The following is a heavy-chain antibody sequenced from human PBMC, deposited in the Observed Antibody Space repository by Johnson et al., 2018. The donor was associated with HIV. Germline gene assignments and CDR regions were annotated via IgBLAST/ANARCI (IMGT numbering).Heavy chain of an antibody. D-gene: IGHD3-10*01. Sequence: QLVESGGGVVRPGGSLRLSCAASGFTFSSYVMSWVRQAPGKGLEWVSSITGSGGSTYYADSVKGRFTISRDNSKNTLYLQMNSLRAEDTALYYCARDSGLRAFDVWGQGTLVTVSS. CDR1: GFTFSSYV. V-gene: IGHV3-23*04. CDR2: ITGSGGST. J-gene: IGHJ3*01. CDR3: ARDSGLRAFDV.